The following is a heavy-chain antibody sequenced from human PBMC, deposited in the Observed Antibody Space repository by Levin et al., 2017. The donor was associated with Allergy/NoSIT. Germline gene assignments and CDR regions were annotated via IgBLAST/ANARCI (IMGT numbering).Heavy chain of an antibody. V-gene: IGHV1-2*02. Sequence: ASVKVSCKASGYTFTGYYMHWVRQAPGQGLEWMGWINPNSGGTNYAQKFQGRVTMTRDTSISTAYMELSRLRSDDTAVYYCARDSVVPGYSYGVNAFDIWGQGTMVTVSS. D-gene: IGHD5-18*01. CDR1: GYTFTGYY. J-gene: IGHJ3*02. CDR2: INPNSGGT. CDR3: ARDSVVPGYSYGVNAFDI.